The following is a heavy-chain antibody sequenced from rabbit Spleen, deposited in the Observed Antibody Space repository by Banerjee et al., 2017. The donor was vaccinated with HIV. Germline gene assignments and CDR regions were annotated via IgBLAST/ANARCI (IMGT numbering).Heavy chain of an antibody. Sequence: SYYMCWVRQAPGKGLESIACIYGGDGHSTWYASWAKGRFTISKTSSTTVTLQVTSLTAADTATYFCARRYAAGDYKYSLWGQGTLVTVS. J-gene: IGHJ3*01. D-gene: IGHD2-1*01. CDR3: ARRYAAGDYKYSL. CDR1: SYY. V-gene: IGHV1S40*01. CDR2: IYGGDGHST.